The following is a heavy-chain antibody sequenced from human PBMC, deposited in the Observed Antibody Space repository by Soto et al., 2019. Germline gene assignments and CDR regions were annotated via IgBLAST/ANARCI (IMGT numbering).Heavy chain of an antibody. J-gene: IGHJ1*01. Sequence: EEQLLESGGGLVQPGGSLRLSCAASGFTFRNFAMSCLRQAQGKGLEWVSDISGSGGNTYYADSVKGRFTISRDNSKNMVYVQMNTLRAANTTIYYCANDWGPNWNYEDSHHWGQRTLVTVST. CDR1: GFTFRNFA. CDR3: ANDWGPNWNYEDSHH. V-gene: IGHV3-23*01. CDR2: ISGSGGNT. D-gene: IGHD1-7*01.